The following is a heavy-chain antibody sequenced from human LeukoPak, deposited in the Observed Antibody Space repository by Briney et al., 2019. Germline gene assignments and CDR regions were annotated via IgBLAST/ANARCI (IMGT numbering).Heavy chain of an antibody. V-gene: IGHV3-30*18. Sequence: GGSLRLSCAASGLSFSDYGMHWVRQAPGKGLEWVAVISYDGSNKYYADSVKGRFTISRDNSKNTLYLQMNSLRAEDTAVYYCAKDSRRYYGSGTYSRRGYFDYWGQGTLVTVSS. CDR1: GLSFSDYG. D-gene: IGHD3-10*01. CDR2: ISYDGSNK. CDR3: AKDSRRYYGSGTYSRRGYFDY. J-gene: IGHJ4*02.